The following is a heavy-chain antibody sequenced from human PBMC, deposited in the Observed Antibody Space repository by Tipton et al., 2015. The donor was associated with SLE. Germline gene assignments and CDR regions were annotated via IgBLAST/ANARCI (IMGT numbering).Heavy chain of an antibody. CDR3: ARVMVFGVAMFDP. D-gene: IGHD3-3*01. J-gene: IGHJ5*02. CDR2: ISAYKGNT. CDR1: GYSLSNYG. Sequence: QLVQSGAEVKKPGASVKVSCKAVGYSLSNYGSTWVRQAPGQGLEWMGWISAYKGNTNYAQKFQGRVTLTTDTSTSTAYMELRGLRPDDTAVYYCARVMVFGVAMFDPGGQGTQVTVSS. V-gene: IGHV1-18*04.